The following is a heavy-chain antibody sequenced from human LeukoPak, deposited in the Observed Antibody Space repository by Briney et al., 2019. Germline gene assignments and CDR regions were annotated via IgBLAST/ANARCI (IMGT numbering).Heavy chain of an antibody. Sequence: PGGSLRLSCAASGFAFSDYYMSWIRPAPGKGLEWVSYISSSGATIYYADSVKGRFSISRDNAKNTLYLQMNSLRAEDTAVYYCARATITTRWFDPWGQGTLVTVSS. CDR1: GFAFSDYY. D-gene: IGHD4-11*01. V-gene: IGHV3-11*01. CDR3: ARATITTRWFDP. J-gene: IGHJ5*02. CDR2: ISSSGATI.